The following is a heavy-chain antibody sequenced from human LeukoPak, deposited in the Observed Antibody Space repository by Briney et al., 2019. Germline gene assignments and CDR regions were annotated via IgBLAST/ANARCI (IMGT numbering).Heavy chain of an antibody. Sequence: SETLSLTCTVSGGSISSYYWSWIRQPPGKGLEWIGYIYYSGSTNYNPSLKSRVTISVDTSKNQFSLKLSSVTAADTAVYYCAREGRFGEFGVYYYGMDVWGQGTTVTVSS. CDR2: IYYSGST. CDR3: AREGRFGEFGVYYYGMDV. J-gene: IGHJ6*02. D-gene: IGHD3-10*01. V-gene: IGHV4-59*01. CDR1: GGSISSYY.